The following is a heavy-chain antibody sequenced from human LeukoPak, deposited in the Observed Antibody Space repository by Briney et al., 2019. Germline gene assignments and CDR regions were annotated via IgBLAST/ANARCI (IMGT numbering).Heavy chain of an antibody. J-gene: IGHJ6*03. CDR2: IGTASDT. V-gene: IGHV3-13*01. D-gene: IGHD1-1*01. CDR1: GFTFSSFD. CDR3: ARGPPRGKYYYIDV. Sequence: GGSLRLSCAAAGFTFSSFDMHWVRQPTGQGLEWVSTIGTASDTYYPGSVEGRFTLSRDNAKNSLYLQMNSLTAGDTAVYYCARGPPRGKYYYIDVWGKGTTVTVSS.